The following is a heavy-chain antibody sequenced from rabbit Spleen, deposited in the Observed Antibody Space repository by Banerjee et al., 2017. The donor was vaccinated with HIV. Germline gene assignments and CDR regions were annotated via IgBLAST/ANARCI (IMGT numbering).Heavy chain of an antibody. J-gene: IGHJ6*01. V-gene: IGHV1S40*01. Sequence: QSLEVAGGDVVKPGAALTLTCTSSASSFTINNYKCLVCQAPGKGLEWISCIAGSSSGITYSATWAKGRFTISKPSSTTVTLQMTSLTAADTATYFCARDTGTSFSSYGMDLWGPGTLVTVS. CDR3: ARDTGTSFSSYGMDL. D-gene: IGHD8-1*01. CDR2: IAGSSSGIT. CDR1: ASSFTINNY.